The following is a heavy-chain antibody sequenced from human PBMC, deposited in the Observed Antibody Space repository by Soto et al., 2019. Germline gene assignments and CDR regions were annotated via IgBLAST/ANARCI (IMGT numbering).Heavy chain of an antibody. CDR3: ARDRRITGKGGVIFYYYGMYV. V-gene: IGHV4-59*01. Sequence: SETLSLTCTVSGGSISSYYWSWIRQPPGKGLEWIGYIYYSGSTNYNPSLKSRVTISVDTSKNQFSLKLSSVTAADTAVYYCARDRRITGKGGVIFYYYGMYVCGQGTTVTVSS. J-gene: IGHJ6*02. CDR2: IYYSGST. D-gene: IGHD1-20*01. CDR1: GGSISSYY.